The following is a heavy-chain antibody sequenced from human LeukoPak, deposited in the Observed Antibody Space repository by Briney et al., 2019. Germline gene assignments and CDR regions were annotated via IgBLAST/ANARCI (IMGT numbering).Heavy chain of an antibody. CDR1: GFTFSSYW. D-gene: IGHD6-13*01. CDR2: ISYDGSNK. CDR3: AKGIAVDY. V-gene: IGHV3-30*18. Sequence: GGSLRLSCAASGFTFSSYWMSWVRQAPGKGLEWVAVISYDGSNKYYADSVKGRFTISRDNSKNTLYLQMNSLRAEDTAVYYCAKGIAVDYCGQGTLVTVSS. J-gene: IGHJ4*02.